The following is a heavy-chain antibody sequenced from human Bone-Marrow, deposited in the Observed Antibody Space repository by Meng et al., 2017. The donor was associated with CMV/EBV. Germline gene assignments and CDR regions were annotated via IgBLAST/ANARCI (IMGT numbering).Heavy chain of an antibody. D-gene: IGHD6-13*01. V-gene: IGHV1-46*01. J-gene: IGHJ6*02. CDR1: GYTFTSYY. CDR3: ARVSEGSSRNTYYYYYGMEV. Sequence: ASVKVSCKASGYTFTSYYMHWVRQAPGQGLEWMGIINPSGGSTSYAQKFQGRVTITTDESTSTAYMELSSLRSEDTAVYYCARVSEGSSRNTYYYYYGMEVWGQGTTVTVSS. CDR2: INPSGGST.